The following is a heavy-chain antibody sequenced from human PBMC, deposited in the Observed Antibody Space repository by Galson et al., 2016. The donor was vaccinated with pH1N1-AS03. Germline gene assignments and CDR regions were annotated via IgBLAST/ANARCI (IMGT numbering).Heavy chain of an antibody. CDR1: GFTFSGYT. V-gene: IGHV3-21*01. Sequence: SLRLSYAASGFTFSGYTMSWVRQAPGKGLEWVSFISSSSTYIYYADSLKGRFTISRDNAKNSLYLQMNSLRVEDTAVYYCARDDSSSWDRYYYHGMDVWGQGTTVTVSS. CDR2: ISSSSTYI. D-gene: IGHD6-13*01. CDR3: ARDDSSSWDRYYYHGMDV. J-gene: IGHJ6*02.